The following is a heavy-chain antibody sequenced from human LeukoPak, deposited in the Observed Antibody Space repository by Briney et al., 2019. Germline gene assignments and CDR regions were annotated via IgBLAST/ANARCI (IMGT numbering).Heavy chain of an antibody. CDR3: ARALYDILTGYYYYYYYGMDV. Sequence: ASATVSCTDSGYTFTGHYMDCVRQAPGQGREWMGWINPNSGGTNYAQKFQGRVTMTRDTSISTAYMELSGLRSDDTAVYYCARALYDILTGYYYYYYYGMDVWGQGTTVTVSS. D-gene: IGHD3-9*01. J-gene: IGHJ6*02. V-gene: IGHV1-2*02. CDR1: GYTFTGHY. CDR2: INPNSGGT.